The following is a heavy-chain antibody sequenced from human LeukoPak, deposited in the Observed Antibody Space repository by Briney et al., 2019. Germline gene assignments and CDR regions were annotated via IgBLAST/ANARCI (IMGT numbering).Heavy chain of an antibody. Sequence: GGSLRLSCAASGFSFSSYAMSWVRQAPGKGLEWVSAISGSGGSTYYADSVKGRFTISRDNSKNTLYLQMNSLRAEDTAVYYCAKVSVEMATNSMGDFDYWGQGTLVTVSS. V-gene: IGHV3-23*01. CDR3: AKVSVEMATNSMGDFDY. CDR1: GFSFSSYA. CDR2: ISGSGGST. J-gene: IGHJ4*02. D-gene: IGHD5-24*01.